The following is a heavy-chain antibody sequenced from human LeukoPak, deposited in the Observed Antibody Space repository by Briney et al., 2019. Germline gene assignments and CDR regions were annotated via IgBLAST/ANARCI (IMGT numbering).Heavy chain of an antibody. V-gene: IGHV5-51*01. Sequence: GESLKISCKGSGYSFTSYWIGWVRQMPGKGLEWMGIIYPGDSDTRYSPSFQGQVTISADRSISTAYLQWSSLKASDTAMYYCARHCSSTSCLSVYGMDVWGQGTTVTVSS. J-gene: IGHJ6*02. CDR1: GYSFTSYW. CDR3: ARHCSSTSCLSVYGMDV. CDR2: IYPGDSDT. D-gene: IGHD2-2*01.